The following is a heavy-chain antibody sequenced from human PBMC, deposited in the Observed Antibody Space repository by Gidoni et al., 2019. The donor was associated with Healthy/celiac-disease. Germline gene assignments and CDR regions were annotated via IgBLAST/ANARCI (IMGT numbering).Heavy chain of an antibody. Sequence: QVQLVQSGAEVKKPGASVTVSCKASGYTFTGYYMHWVRQAPGQGLEWMGWINPNSGGTNYAQKFQGRVTMTRDTSISTAYMELSRLSSDDTAVYYCARFDYGDYTHTSPFSSDFDLWGRGTLVTVSS. J-gene: IGHJ2*01. D-gene: IGHD4-17*01. CDR2: INPNSGGT. CDR3: ARFDYGDYTHTSPFSSDFDL. CDR1: GYTFTGYY. V-gene: IGHV1-2*02.